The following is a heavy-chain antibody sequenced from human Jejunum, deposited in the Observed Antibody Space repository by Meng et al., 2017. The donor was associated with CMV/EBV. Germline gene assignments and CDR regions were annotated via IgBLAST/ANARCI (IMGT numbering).Heavy chain of an antibody. D-gene: IGHD2-8*01. Sequence: YAMSWVRQATGKGLEWVSAISGSGITYFADSVKGRFSISRDNSKDTVYLQMKSLRAEDTAVYYCAKDRVLMVYGSPTRPYFDYWGQGTLVTVSS. J-gene: IGHJ4*02. CDR1: YA. CDR3: AKDRVLMVYGSPTRPYFDY. V-gene: IGHV3-23*01. CDR2: ISGSGIT.